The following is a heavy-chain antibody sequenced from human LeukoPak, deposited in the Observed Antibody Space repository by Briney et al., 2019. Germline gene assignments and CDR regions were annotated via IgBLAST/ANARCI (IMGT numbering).Heavy chain of an antibody. CDR3: ARQRLRGYCSGGSCYMGAFDI. J-gene: IGHJ3*02. CDR2: IYYSEST. Sequence: PSETLSLTCTVSGGSISSYYWSWIRQPPGKGLEWIGYIYYSESTNYNPSLKSRVTISVDTSKNQFSLKLSSVTAADTAVYYCARQRLRGYCSGGSCYMGAFDIWGQGTMVTVSS. CDR1: GGSISSYY. V-gene: IGHV4-59*08. D-gene: IGHD2-15*01.